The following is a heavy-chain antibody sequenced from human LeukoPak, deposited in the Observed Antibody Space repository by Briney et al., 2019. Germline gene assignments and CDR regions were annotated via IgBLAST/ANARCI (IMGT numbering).Heavy chain of an antibody. D-gene: IGHD2-8*01. V-gene: IGHV3-20*04. CDR3: AKWSVTYGHVLDQ. CDR1: GFTFGDYG. J-gene: IGHJ4*02. CDR2: LNWDGGTT. Sequence: PGGSLRLSCAASGFTFGDYGMSWVRQAPGKGLEWVSGLNWDGGTTGHADSVKGRFTISRDNSKNTLYVQMNSLRAEDTAVYYCAKWSVTYGHVLDQWGQGTLVTVSS.